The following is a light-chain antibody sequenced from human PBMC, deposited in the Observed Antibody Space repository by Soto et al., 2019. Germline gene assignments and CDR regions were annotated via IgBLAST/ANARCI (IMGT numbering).Light chain of an antibody. CDR1: HTVLYSPNNKNY. Sequence: IVLTQSPQSLTVSLGERATINCKSIHTVLYSPNNKNYLAWYQQKPGQPPXLLXYWASTRESGVPDRFSGGGSGTDFTLTISSLQAEDVAVYYCQQYYSTPLTFGGGTKV. J-gene: IGKJ4*01. CDR3: QQYYSTPLT. V-gene: IGKV4-1*01. CDR2: WAS.